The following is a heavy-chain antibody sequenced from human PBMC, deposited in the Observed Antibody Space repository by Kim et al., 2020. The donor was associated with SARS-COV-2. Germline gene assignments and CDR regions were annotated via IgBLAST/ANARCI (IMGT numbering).Heavy chain of an antibody. Sequence: ADSVKGRFTISRVNSTNTLCLQMNSLRAEDTAVFYCAKTRGGSDWTHFDYWGQGTLVTVSS. CDR3: AKTRGGSDWTHFDY. V-gene: IGHV3-23*01. D-gene: IGHD2-21*02. J-gene: IGHJ4*02.